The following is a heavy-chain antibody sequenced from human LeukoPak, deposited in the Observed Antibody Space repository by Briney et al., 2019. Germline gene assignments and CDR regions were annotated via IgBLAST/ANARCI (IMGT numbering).Heavy chain of an antibody. CDR2: INPNRGGT. J-gene: IGHJ6*03. D-gene: IGHD7-27*01. V-gene: IGHV1-2*02. Sequence: ASVKVSCKASGYTFTGYYMHWVRQAPGQGLEWMGWINPNRGGTNSAQKFQGRVTMTRDTSISTAYMELSNMTSDDTAVYYCARAGTESKWGLPRADYYYMDVWGKGTTVTVSS. CDR1: GYTFTGYY. CDR3: ARAGTESKWGLPRADYYYMDV.